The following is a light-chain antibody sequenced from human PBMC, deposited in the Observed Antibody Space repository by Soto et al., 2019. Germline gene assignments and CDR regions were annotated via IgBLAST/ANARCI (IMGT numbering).Light chain of an antibody. V-gene: IGKV2-30*01. CDR3: MQTTHWPHT. J-gene: IGKJ2*01. CDR2: SVS. Sequence: DVVMTQSPLSLPVTLGQPASISCRSSQSLEYSDGSVHFHWFQQRPGQSPRRLIYSVSNRDSGGQDRFRGSGSDTDFTLKISRVEAEDVGVYYCMQTTHWPHTFGQGTKLEIK. CDR1: QSLEYSDGSVH.